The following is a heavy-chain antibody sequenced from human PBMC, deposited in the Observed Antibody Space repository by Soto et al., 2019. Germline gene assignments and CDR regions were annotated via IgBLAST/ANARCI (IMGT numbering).Heavy chain of an antibody. V-gene: IGHV3-21*01. CDR2: ISSSSSYI. CDR3: ARDDIVATIYFDY. Sequence: GALRLSCAASGFTFSSYSMNWVRQAPGKGLEWVSSISSSSSYIYYADSVKGRFTISRDNAKNSLYLQMNSLRAEDTAVYYCARDDIVATIYFDYWGQGTLVTVSS. J-gene: IGHJ4*02. CDR1: GFTFSSYS. D-gene: IGHD5-12*01.